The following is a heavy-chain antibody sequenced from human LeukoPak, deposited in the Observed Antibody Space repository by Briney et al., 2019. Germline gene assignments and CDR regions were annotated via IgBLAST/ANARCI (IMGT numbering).Heavy chain of an antibody. J-gene: IGHJ4*02. V-gene: IGHV1-18*01. CDR3: ARDGDIVVVTAHYFDY. Sequence: GASVKVSCKASGYAFTSYGITWVRQAPGQGLEWMGWISAYNGNTNYAQKLQGRVTMTTDTSTSTAYMELRSLRSDDTAVYYCARDGDIVVVTAHYFDYWGQGTLVTVSS. CDR2: ISAYNGNT. CDR1: GYAFTSYG. D-gene: IGHD2-21*02.